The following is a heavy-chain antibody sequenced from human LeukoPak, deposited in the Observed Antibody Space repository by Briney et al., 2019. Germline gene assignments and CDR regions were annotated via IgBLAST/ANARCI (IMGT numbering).Heavy chain of an antibody. D-gene: IGHD3-10*01. Sequence: ASVKVSCKASGYIFTGYYMHWVRQAPGQGLEWMGWISAYNGNTNYAQKLQGRVTMTTDTSTSTAYMELRSLRSDDTAVYYCAREDGGYYGSGSYTNWFDPWGQGTLVTVSS. CDR2: ISAYNGNT. CDR1: GYIFTGYY. CDR3: AREDGGYYGSGSYTNWFDP. V-gene: IGHV1-18*04. J-gene: IGHJ5*02.